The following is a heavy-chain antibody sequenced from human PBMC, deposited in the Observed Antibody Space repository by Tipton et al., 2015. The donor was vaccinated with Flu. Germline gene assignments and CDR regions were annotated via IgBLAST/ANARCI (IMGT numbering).Heavy chain of an antibody. V-gene: IGHV4-4*07. CDR2: IDSSGST. CDR3: ARWHYDSSGYYYFDP. Sequence: GLVKPSETLSLSCSVSGDSISGYYWSWIRQPAGKGLEWIGRIDSSGSTNYNPSLKSRVTMSVDTSKNQLSLNVSSVTAADTAVYYCARWHYDSSGYYYFDPWGQGTLVTVSS. CDR1: GDSISGYY. J-gene: IGHJ5*02. D-gene: IGHD3-22*01.